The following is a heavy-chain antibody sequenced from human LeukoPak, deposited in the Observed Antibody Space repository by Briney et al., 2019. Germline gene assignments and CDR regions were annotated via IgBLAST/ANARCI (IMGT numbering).Heavy chain of an antibody. J-gene: IGHJ4*02. CDR3: ARSATVTTGLFDY. CDR2: INHSGDT. Sequence: SETLSLTCAVYGGSFSGSYWSWIRQPPGKGLEWIGQINHSGDTNYNPSLKSRATISVDTSKNQFSLNLNSVTAADTAVFYCARSATVTTGLFDYWGQGTLVTVSS. D-gene: IGHD4-17*01. V-gene: IGHV4-34*01. CDR1: GGSFSGSY.